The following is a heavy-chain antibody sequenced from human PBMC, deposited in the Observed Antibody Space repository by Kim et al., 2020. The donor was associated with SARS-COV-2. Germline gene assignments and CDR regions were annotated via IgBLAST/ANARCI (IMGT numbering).Heavy chain of an antibody. CDR3: AGGDRDPWGMDV. Sequence: YYADSVKGRFTISRDNSKNTLYLQMNSLRAEDTAVYYCAGGDRDPWGMDVWGQGTTVTVSS. J-gene: IGHJ6*02. V-gene: IGHV3-66*01. D-gene: IGHD2-21*02.